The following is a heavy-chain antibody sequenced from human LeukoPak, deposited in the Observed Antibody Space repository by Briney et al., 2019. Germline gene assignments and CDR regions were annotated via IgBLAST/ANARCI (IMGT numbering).Heavy chain of an antibody. CDR1: GYTLTELS. CDR2: FDPEDGET. V-gene: IGHV1-24*01. D-gene: IGHD2-2*02. Sequence: ASVKVSCKVSGYTLTELSMHWVRQAPGKGLEWMGGFDPEDGETIYAQKFQGRVTMTEDISTDTAYMELSSLRSEDTAVYYCATVACSSTSCYKAFDYWGQGTLVTVSS. J-gene: IGHJ4*02. CDR3: ATVACSSTSCYKAFDY.